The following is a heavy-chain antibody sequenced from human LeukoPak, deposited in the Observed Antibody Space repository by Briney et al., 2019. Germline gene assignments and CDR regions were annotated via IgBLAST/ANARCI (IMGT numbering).Heavy chain of an antibody. CDR3: ARVRGREYSSSFPYWYFDL. D-gene: IGHD6-6*01. CDR2: IYTSGST. J-gene: IGHJ2*01. Sequence: SETLSLTCTVSGGSISNYYWSWIRQPPGKGLEWIGRIYTSGSTNYNPSLKSRVTMSVDTSKNQFSLKLSSVTAADTAVYYCARVRGREYSSSFPYWYFDLWGRGTLVTVSS. CDR1: GGSISNYY. V-gene: IGHV4-4*07.